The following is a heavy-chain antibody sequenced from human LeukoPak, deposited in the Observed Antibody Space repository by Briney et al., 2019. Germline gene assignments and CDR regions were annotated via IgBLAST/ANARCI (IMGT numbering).Heavy chain of an antibody. V-gene: IGHV4-59*12. CDR2: IYYDGST. CDR1: GGSISTYY. D-gene: IGHD6-19*01. J-gene: IGHJ3*02. CDR3: ARGRIAVAGFDAFDI. Sequence: SETLSLTCTVSGGSISTYYWSWIRQSPGKGLEWIGYIYYDGSTNYNPSLKSRVTISVDTSKNQFSLKLSSVTAAETAVYYCARGRIAVAGFDAFDIWGQGTMVTVSS.